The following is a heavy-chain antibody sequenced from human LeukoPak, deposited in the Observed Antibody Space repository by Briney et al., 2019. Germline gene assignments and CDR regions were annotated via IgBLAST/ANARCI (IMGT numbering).Heavy chain of an antibody. D-gene: IGHD3-22*01. V-gene: IGHV3-64*01. CDR3: AKGKDSSGYPFDY. J-gene: IGHJ4*02. Sequence: GGSLRLSCAASGFTFSSYAMHWVRQAPGKGLEYVSAISSNGGSTYYANSVKGRFTISRDNSKNTLYLQMGSLRAEDMAVHYCAKGKDSSGYPFDYWGQGTLVTVSS. CDR2: ISSNGGST. CDR1: GFTFSSYA.